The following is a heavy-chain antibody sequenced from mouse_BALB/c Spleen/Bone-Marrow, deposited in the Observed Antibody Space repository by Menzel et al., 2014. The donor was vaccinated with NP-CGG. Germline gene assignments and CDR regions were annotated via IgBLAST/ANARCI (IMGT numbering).Heavy chain of an antibody. J-gene: IGHJ3*01. V-gene: IGHV1-69*02. Sequence: LVESGAELVTPGASVKLSCKASGYTFTTYWMHWVKQRPGHGLEWIGQVDPSDGYTNYSQMFKGKATLTVDKSSSTAYMQLSSLSSEDSAVYYCARGGDNFAWFAYWGQGTLVTGSA. CDR2: VDPSDGYT. D-gene: IGHD1-3*01. CDR1: GYTFTTYW. CDR3: ARGGDNFAWFAY.